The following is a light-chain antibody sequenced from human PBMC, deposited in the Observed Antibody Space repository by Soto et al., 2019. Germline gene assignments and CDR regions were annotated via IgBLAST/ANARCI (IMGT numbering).Light chain of an antibody. CDR1: SSDVGGYNY. Sequence: QSVLTQPASVSGSPGQSITISCTGTSSDVGGYNYVSWYQHHPGKAPKLIIYDVTYRPSGVSNRFSGFKSGTTASLTISGLQAEDEAYYYCSSYTSSITLVFGGGTKVTVL. V-gene: IGLV2-14*01. J-gene: IGLJ3*02. CDR3: SSYTSSITLV. CDR2: DVT.